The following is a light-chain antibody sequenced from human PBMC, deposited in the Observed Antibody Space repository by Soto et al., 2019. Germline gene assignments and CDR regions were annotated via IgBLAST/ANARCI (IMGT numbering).Light chain of an antibody. CDR2: DVS. V-gene: IGKV3-11*01. Sequence: EIVLTQSPATLSLSPGERATLSCRASQSVGKYLAWYQQRPGQAPRLLMFDVSYRATGTPARFSGSGSGTDFTLIISSLEPEDFAVYYCQQRTNWQLTFGGGTRVEIK. J-gene: IGKJ4*01. CDR1: QSVGKY. CDR3: QQRTNWQLT.